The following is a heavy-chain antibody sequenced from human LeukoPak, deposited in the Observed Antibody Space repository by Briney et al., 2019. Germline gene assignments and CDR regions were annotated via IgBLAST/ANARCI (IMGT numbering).Heavy chain of an antibody. J-gene: IGHJ4*02. V-gene: IGHV4-59*01. CDR3: VASYGGYVLDY. CDR1: GGSIGSYH. CDR2: VFNNGGT. Sequence: SETLSLTCTVSGGSIGSYHWNWIRQPSGKGLEWIGIVFNNGGTKHNPSLKSRVAISVDTSRNQFALKLTSVTAADTAVYYCVASYGGYVLDYWGQGALVIVSS. D-gene: IGHD5-12*01.